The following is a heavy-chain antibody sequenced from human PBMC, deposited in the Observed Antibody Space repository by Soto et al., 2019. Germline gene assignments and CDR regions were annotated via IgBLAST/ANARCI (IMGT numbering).Heavy chain of an antibody. CDR2: IYWNDDK. CDR1: GFSLRTSGVG. J-gene: IGHJ5*02. Sequence: ASGPTLVNPTQTLTLTCIFSGFSLRTSGVGVGWIRQPPGKALEWLGFIYWNDDKRYSPSLKSRLTITKDTSKNQVVLTMTNMDPVDTATYYCAKSGSSGWYGWFDPWGQGXLVTVSS. V-gene: IGHV2-5*01. CDR3: AKSGSSGWYGWFDP. D-gene: IGHD6-19*01.